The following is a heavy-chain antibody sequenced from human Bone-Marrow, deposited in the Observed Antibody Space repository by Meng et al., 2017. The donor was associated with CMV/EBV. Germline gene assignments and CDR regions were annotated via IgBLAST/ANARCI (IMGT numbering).Heavy chain of an antibody. Sequence: SQTLSLTCTVSAVSVFSGSYYWSWIRQPPGKGLEWIGYIFYTGKTNYNPSPKSRATISVDTSKNQSSLKLSSVTAAATAVYYCAVDLEVGDTAMVFDHWGQGKLVPSPQ. CDR2: IFYTGKT. V-gene: IGHV4-61*01. CDR1: AVSVFSGSYY. CDR3: AVDLEVGDTAMVFDH. D-gene: IGHD5-18*01. J-gene: IGHJ4*02.